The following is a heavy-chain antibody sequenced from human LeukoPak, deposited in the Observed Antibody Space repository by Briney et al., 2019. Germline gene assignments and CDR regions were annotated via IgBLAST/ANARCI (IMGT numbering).Heavy chain of an antibody. CDR3: ASPLGYCSTTSCDPRRRFDY. CDR1: GGSISSNNYY. CDR2: IYYSGST. D-gene: IGHD2-2*01. Sequence: PSETLSFTCTVSGGSISSNNYYWGWIRQPPGKGLEWIGSIYYSGSTYYNPSLKSRVTISVDTSKNQFPLKLSSVTAADTAVYYCASPLGYCSTTSCDPRRRFDYWGQGTLVTVSS. V-gene: IGHV4-39*01. J-gene: IGHJ4*02.